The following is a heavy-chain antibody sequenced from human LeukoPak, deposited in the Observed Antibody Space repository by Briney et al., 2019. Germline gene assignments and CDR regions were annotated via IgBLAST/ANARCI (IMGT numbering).Heavy chain of an antibody. D-gene: IGHD1-26*01. Sequence: PGGSLRLSCAASGFTFDDYAMHWVRQAPGKGLEWVSLISWDGGSTYYADSVKGRFTISRDNSKNSLYLQMNSLRAEDTALYYCAKEGVEGSYFDYWGQGTLVTVSS. J-gene: IGHJ4*02. V-gene: IGHV3-43D*03. CDR3: AKEGVEGSYFDY. CDR1: GFTFDDYA. CDR2: ISWDGGST.